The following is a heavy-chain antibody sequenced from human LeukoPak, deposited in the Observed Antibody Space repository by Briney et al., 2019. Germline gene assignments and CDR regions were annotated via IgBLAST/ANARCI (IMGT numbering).Heavy chain of an antibody. CDR2: IYTSGST. J-gene: IGHJ6*03. Sequence: SETLSLTCTVSGGSISSYYWSWLRQPAGKGLEWIGRIYTSGSTNYNPPLKSRVTIPVDPSKNQFALKLSSVTAADTAVYYCARDRGAYRVYYMDVWGKGTTVTVSS. D-gene: IGHD1-14*01. V-gene: IGHV4-4*07. CDR1: GGSISSYY. CDR3: ARDRGAYRVYYMDV.